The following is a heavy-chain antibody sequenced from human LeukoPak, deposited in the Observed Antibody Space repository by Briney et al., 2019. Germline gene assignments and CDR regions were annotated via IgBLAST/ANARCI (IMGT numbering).Heavy chain of an antibody. J-gene: IGHJ2*01. Sequence: KPGGCLRLSCAASGFTFSSYSMNWVRQAPGKGLEWVSSISSSRSYIYYVDSVKGRFTISRDNAKNSLYLQMNSPRAEDTAVYYCARDLPDEVPSFDLWGRGTLVTVSS. CDR1: GFTFSSYS. CDR3: ARDLPDEVPSFDL. CDR2: ISSSRSYI. V-gene: IGHV3-21*01. D-gene: IGHD1-1*01.